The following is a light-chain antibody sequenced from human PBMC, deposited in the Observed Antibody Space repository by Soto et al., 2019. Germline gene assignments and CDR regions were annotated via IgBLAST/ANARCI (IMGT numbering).Light chain of an antibody. CDR1: SSDVGSYNY. V-gene: IGLV2-14*03. CDR3: SSYTRDNTGV. J-gene: IGLJ2*01. Sequence: QSVLTQPASVSGSPGQSITISCTGTSSDVGSYNYVSWYQQHPGQAPRLMIYDVSNRPSGVSNRFSGSKSGNTASLSISGLQAEDEADYYCSSYTRDNTGVLGGGTKLTVL. CDR2: DVS.